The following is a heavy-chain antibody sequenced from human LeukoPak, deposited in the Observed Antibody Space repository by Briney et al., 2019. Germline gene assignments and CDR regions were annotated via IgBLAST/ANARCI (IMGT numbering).Heavy chain of an antibody. J-gene: IGHJ3*02. V-gene: IGHV4-38-2*02. Sequence: SETLSLTCTVSGYSISSGYYWGRIRQPPGKGLEWIGSIYHSGSTYYNPSLKSRVTISVDTSKNQFSLKLSSATAADTAVYYCARGPVLGFLERGYAFDIWGQGTMVTVSS. CDR1: GYSISSGYY. CDR2: IYHSGST. CDR3: ARGPVLGFLERGYAFDI. D-gene: IGHD3-3*01.